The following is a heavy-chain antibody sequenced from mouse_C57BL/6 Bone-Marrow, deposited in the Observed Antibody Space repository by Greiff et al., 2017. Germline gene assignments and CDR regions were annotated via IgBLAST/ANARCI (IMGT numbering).Heavy chain of an antibody. D-gene: IGHD2-12*01. J-gene: IGHJ4*01. CDR1: GYTFTSYW. V-gene: IGHV1-7*01. CDR3: ARFSSYPMDY. Sequence: QVQLQQSGAELAKPGASVKLSCKASGYTFTSYWMHWVKQRPGQGLEWIGYINPSSGYTKYNQKFKDKATLTADKSSRTAYMQLSSLTYEDSAVYYCARFSSYPMDYWGQGTSVTVSS. CDR2: INPSSGYT.